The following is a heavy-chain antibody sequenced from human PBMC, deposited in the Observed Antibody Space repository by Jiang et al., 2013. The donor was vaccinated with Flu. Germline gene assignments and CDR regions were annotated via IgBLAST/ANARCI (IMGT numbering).Heavy chain of an antibody. CDR2: IDWSDDK. V-gene: IGHV2-70*01. J-gene: IGHJ5*01. CDR3: ARMVGYKNWFDS. D-gene: IGHD5-18*01. Sequence: KPTQTLTLTCSFSGFSLNSGTMCVTWIRQAPGKPLEWLALIDWSDDKYYSRSLKTRLTISKDTSKNQVVLTMTNMEPVDTGTYYCARMVGYKNWFDSWGQGTLVTVSS. CDR1: GFSLNSGTMC.